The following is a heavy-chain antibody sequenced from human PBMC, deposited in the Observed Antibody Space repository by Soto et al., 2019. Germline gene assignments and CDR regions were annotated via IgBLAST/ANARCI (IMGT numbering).Heavy chain of an antibody. V-gene: IGHV1-58*01. Sequence: ASVKVSCKASGFTFTSSAVQWVRQARGQRLEWIGWIVVGSGNTNYAQKFQERVTITRDMSTSTAYMELSSLRSEDTAVYYCAALRGYSYGYPYYYGMDVWGQGTTVTVSS. D-gene: IGHD5-18*01. CDR3: AALRGYSYGYPYYYGMDV. J-gene: IGHJ6*02. CDR2: IVVGSGNT. CDR1: GFTFTSSA.